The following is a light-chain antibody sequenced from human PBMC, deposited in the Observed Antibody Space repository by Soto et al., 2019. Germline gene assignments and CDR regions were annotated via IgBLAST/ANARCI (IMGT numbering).Light chain of an antibody. V-gene: IGLV1-47*01. CDR3: AAWNDGLSGFV. Sequence: VRNQPPSTTSTHVESVTISCSGSSSDIGSNAVYWYQQLPGTAPKLLIYRNNQRPSGVPDRFSGTKSGTSASLAISGLRSEDEADYYCAAWNDGLSGFVFGTGTKVTVL. J-gene: IGLJ1*01. CDR1: SSDIGSNA. CDR2: RNN.